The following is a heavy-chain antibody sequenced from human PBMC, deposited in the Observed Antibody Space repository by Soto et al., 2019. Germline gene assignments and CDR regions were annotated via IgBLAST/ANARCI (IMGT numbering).Heavy chain of an antibody. CDR2: IYYSGST. CDR1: GGSISSGGYY. CDR3: AREFTGAAAGMRGSVRAQT. Sequence: QVQLQESGPGLVKPSQTLSLTCTVSGGSISSGGYYWSWIRQHPGKGLEWIGYIYYSGSTYYNPSLKSRVTISVDTSKNQCSLKLSSVTAADTAVYYCAREFTGAAAGMRGSVRAQTWGQGTLVTVSS. D-gene: IGHD6-13*01. J-gene: IGHJ5*02. V-gene: IGHV4-31*03.